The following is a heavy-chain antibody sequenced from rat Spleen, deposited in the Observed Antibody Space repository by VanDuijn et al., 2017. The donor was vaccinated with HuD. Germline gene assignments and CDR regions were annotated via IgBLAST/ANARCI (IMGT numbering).Heavy chain of an antibody. D-gene: IGHD1-2*01. CDR1: GFSLTSYT. V-gene: IGHV2-6*01. CDR3: ARAVIASISTDGI. Sequence: QVQLKESGPGLVQPSQTLSLTCTVSGFSLTSYTVSWVRQPPGKGLEWIAAISSGGSTAYNLLLKSRLSNNRDTSKSQVFLKMNTLQTGDKATYDCARAVIASISTDGIWGQGVMVTVSS. J-gene: IGHJ2*01. CDR2: ISSGGST.